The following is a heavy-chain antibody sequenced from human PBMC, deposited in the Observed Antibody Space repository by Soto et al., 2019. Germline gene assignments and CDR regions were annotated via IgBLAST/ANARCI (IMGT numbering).Heavy chain of an antibody. CDR3: ARPKYYYDSSGYYPDAFDI. J-gene: IGHJ3*02. D-gene: IGHD3-22*01. V-gene: IGHV5-51*01. CDR2: IYPGDSDT. Sequence: PGESLKISCKGSGYSFTSYWIGWVRQMPEKGLEWMGIIYPGDSDTRYSPSFQGQVTISADKSISTAYLQWSSLKASDTAMYYCARPKYYYDSSGYYPDAFDIWGQGTMVTV. CDR1: GYSFTSYW.